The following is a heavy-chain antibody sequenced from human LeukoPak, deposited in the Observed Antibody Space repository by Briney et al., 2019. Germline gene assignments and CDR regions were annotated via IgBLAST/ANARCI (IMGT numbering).Heavy chain of an antibody. V-gene: IGHV3-7*01. CDR1: GFTFSSYW. D-gene: IGHD4-23*01. CDR2: IKQDGSEK. J-gene: IGHJ5*02. Sequence: PGGSLRLSCAASGFTFSSYWMSWVRQAPGKGQEWEANIKQDGSEKYYVDSVKGRFTISRDNAKNSLYLQMNSLRAEDTAVYYCARDHGGVFWFDPWGQGTLVTVSS. CDR3: ARDHGGVFWFDP.